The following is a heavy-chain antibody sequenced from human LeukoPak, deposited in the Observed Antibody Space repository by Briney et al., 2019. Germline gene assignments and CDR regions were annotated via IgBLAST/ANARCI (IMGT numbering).Heavy chain of an antibody. CDR2: ISISGGST. Sequence: GGSLRLSCAASGFTFSTYDMSWLRQAPGKGLEWVSSISISGGSTYYAESVKGRFTISRDNSRNTLYLQMNSLRAEDTAVYYCASDYGSGTPQYYYYYGMDVWGQGTTVTVSS. CDR3: ASDYGSGTPQYYYYYGMDV. CDR1: GFTFSTYD. V-gene: IGHV3-23*01. J-gene: IGHJ6*02. D-gene: IGHD3-10*01.